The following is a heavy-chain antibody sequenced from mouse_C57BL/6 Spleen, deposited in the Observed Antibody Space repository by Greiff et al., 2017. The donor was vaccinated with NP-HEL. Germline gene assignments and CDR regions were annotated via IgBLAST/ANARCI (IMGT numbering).Heavy chain of an antibody. CDR2: IDPANGNT. CDR3: ASRFITTVVATDY. CDR1: GFNIKNTY. V-gene: IGHV14-3*01. D-gene: IGHD1-1*01. J-gene: IGHJ2*01. Sequence: EVKLMESVAELVRPGASVKLSCTASGFNIKNTYMHWVKQRPEQGLERIGRIDPANGNTKYAPKFQGKATITADTSSNTAYLQLSSLTSEDTAIYYCASRFITTVVATDYWGQGTTLTVSS.